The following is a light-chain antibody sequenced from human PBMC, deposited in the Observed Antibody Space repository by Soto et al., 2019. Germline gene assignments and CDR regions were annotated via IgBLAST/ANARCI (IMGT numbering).Light chain of an antibody. V-gene: IGLV1-44*01. CDR3: AAWDDSLMGAV. CDR1: SSNIGSNT. Sequence: QSVLTQPPSASGTPGQRVTISCSGSSSNIGSNTVNWYQQLPGTAPKLLIYSNNQRPSGVPDRFSGSKSGTSASLAISGLLSEDEADYYCAAWDDSLMGAVFGGGIQLTVL. J-gene: IGLJ7*01. CDR2: SNN.